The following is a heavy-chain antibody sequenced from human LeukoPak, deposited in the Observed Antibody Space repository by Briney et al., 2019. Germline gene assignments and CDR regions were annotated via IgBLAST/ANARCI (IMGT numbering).Heavy chain of an antibody. CDR2: ISHSGST. V-gene: IGHV4-59*12. D-gene: IGHD2-2*01. CDR3: AREWCSSPGGGCLDYMDV. CDR1: GGSISSYY. J-gene: IGHJ6*03. Sequence: SETLSLTCTVSGGSISSYYWSWIRQPPGKGLECIGFISHSGSTYYNPSLKSRVTISVDRSKNQFSLKLSSVTAADTAVYYCAREWCSSPGGGCLDYMDVWGKGTTVTVSS.